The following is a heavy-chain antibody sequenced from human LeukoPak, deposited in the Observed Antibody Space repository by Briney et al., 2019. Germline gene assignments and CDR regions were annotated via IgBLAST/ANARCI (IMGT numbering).Heavy chain of an antibody. CDR2: INPNSGGT. Sequence: GASVKVSCKASGYTFTGYYMHWVRQAPGQGLEWMGWINPNSGGTNYAQKFQGRVTMTRDTSISTAYMELSRLRSDDTAVYYCARTDSSGYTSGGQTPVDAFDIWGQGTMVTVSS. CDR3: ARTDSSGYTSGGQTPVDAFDI. V-gene: IGHV1-2*02. J-gene: IGHJ3*02. CDR1: GYTFTGYY. D-gene: IGHD3-22*01.